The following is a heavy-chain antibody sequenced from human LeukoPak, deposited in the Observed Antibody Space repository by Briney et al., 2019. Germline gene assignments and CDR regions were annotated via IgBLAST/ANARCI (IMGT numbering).Heavy chain of an antibody. V-gene: IGHV1-18*01. D-gene: IGHD3-16*02. J-gene: IGHJ4*02. CDR3: ARENYVWGSYHDGY. CDR1: GYTFTSYG. Sequence: GASVKVSCKASGYTFTSYGISWVRQAPGQGLEWMGWISAYNGNTNYAQKLQGRVTMTTDTSTSTAYMELRSLRSDDTAVYYCARENYVWGSYHDGYWGQGTLVTVSS. CDR2: ISAYNGNT.